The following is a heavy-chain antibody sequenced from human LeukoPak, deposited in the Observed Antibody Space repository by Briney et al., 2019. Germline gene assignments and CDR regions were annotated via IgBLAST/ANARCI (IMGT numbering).Heavy chain of an antibody. CDR1: DASIQTHY. D-gene: IGHD2-8*01. V-gene: IGHV4-59*08. Sequence: SETLSLTCSVSDASIQTHYRSWIRQPPQKGLAWIGYIFHSESTHYNPSLQSRVTVSLDTSMSQVSLQLTSVTAADTAVYYCARHYSIMGGRLSEYWLDPWGEGTQVTVSS. CDR2: IFHSEST. CDR3: ARHYSIMGGRLSEYWLDP. J-gene: IGHJ5*02.